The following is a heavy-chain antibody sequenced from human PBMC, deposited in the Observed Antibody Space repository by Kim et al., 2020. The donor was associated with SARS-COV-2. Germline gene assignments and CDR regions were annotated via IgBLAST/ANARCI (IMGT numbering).Heavy chain of an antibody. D-gene: IGHD1-26*01. Sequence: GGSLRLSCAASGFTFSSYWMHWVRQAPGKGLVWVSRINSDGSSTSYADSVKGRFTISRDNAKNTLYLQMNSLRAEDTAVYYCARDQAIVGAINPYAVWAFDYWGQGTLVTVSS. CDR2: INSDGSST. CDR3: ARDQAIVGAINPYAVWAFDY. J-gene: IGHJ4*02. CDR1: GFTFSSYW. V-gene: IGHV3-74*01.